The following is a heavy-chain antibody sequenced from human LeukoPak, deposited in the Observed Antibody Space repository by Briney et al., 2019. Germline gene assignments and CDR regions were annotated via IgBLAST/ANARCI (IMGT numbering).Heavy chain of an antibody. CDR2: IYYSGST. CDR3: ARVGRWLQLLIDY. Sequence: SETLSLTCTVSGGSISSSSYYWGWIRQPPGKGLEWIGSIYYSGSTYYNPSLQSRVTISVDTSKNQFSLKLSSVTAADTAVYYCARVGRWLQLLIDYWGEGTLVTVSS. J-gene: IGHJ4*02. D-gene: IGHD1-1*01. CDR1: GGSISSSSYY. V-gene: IGHV4-39*01.